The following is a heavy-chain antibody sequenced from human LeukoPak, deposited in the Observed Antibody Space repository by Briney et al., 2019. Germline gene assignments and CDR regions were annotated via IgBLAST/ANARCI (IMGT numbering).Heavy chain of an antibody. CDR2: ISSRGSPI. D-gene: IGHD2-21*02. J-gene: IGHJ3*02. V-gene: IGHV3-11*01. Sequence: AGGSLRLSCAAPGFTFSDYYMTWIRQAPGKGLEWDSYISSRGSPIYYAYAVEGRFTISRDNAKNSLYLQMDSLRAEDTAVYYCAKDPLSIYCGGDCPGDAFDIWGQGTMVTVSS. CDR1: GFTFSDYY. CDR3: AKDPLSIYCGGDCPGDAFDI.